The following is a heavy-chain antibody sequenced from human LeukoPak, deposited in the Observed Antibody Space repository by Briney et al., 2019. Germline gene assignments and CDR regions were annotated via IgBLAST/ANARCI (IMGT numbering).Heavy chain of an antibody. CDR1: GGSISSGDYY. V-gene: IGHV4-30-4*01. CDR3: ARHDYGDYSFDY. J-gene: IGHJ4*02. D-gene: IGHD4-17*01. Sequence: SQTLSLTCTVSGGSISSGDYYWSWIRQPPGKGLEWIGYIYYSGSTYYNPSLKSRVTISVDTSKNQFSLKLSSVTAADTAVYYCARHDYGDYSFDYWGQGTLVTVSS. CDR2: IYYSGST.